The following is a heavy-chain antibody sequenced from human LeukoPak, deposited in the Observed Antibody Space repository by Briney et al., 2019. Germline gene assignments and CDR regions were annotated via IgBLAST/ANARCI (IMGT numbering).Heavy chain of an antibody. V-gene: IGHV3-30*01. D-gene: IGHD3-22*01. CDR3: ARGRITMIGGFDY. CDR1: GFTFSSYA. J-gene: IGHJ4*02. CDR2: ISYDGSNK. Sequence: PGGSLRLSCAASGFTFSSYAMHWVRQAPGKGLEWVAVISYDGSNKYYADSVKGRFTISRDNSKNTLYLQMNSLRAEDTAVYYCARGRITMIGGFDYWGQGTLVSASS.